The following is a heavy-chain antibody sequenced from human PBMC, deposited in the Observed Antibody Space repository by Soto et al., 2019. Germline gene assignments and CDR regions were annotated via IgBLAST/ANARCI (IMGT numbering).Heavy chain of an antibody. J-gene: IGHJ2*01. D-gene: IGHD1-7*01. Sequence: EVQLVESGEGLVQPGGSLRLSCEGSGFTFSTYGMHWVRQAPGKGLEFVSSTSGSGRRTSYADSVKGRFIISRDNSKKTLYLQMGSLRIEDTAVYYCARGRGNYENWNFDLWGRGSLVTVSS. CDR3: ARGRGNYENWNFDL. CDR1: GFTFSTYG. V-gene: IGHV3-64*02. CDR2: TSGSGRRT.